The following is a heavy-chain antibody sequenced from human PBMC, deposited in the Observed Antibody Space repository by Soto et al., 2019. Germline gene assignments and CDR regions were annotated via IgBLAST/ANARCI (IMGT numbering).Heavy chain of an antibody. CDR3: AKVVYYDFWSGLDY. D-gene: IGHD3-3*01. J-gene: IGHJ4*02. V-gene: IGHV3-30*18. CDR1: GFTFSSYG. Sequence: GGSLRLSCAASGFTFSSYGMHWVRQAPGKGLEWVAVISYDGSNKYYADSVKGRFTISRDNSKNTLYLQMNSLRAEDTAVYYCAKVVYYDFWSGLDYWGQGTLVTVSS. CDR2: ISYDGSNK.